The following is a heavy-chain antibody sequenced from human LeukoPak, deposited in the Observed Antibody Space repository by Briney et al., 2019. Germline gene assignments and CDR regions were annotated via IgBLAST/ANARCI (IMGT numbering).Heavy chain of an antibody. Sequence: GGSLRLSCAASGFTFEDYAVGWVRQDRGKGLKWVSGINWNGDSTGYADSVKGRFTITRDNAKNSLYLQMNSLRAEDTAVYYCARWIRIVYSSGWYGGYYMDVWGKGTTVTVSS. D-gene: IGHD6-19*01. CDR2: INWNGDST. CDR1: GFTFEDYA. J-gene: IGHJ6*03. CDR3: ARWIRIVYSSGWYGGYYMDV. V-gene: IGHV3-20*04.